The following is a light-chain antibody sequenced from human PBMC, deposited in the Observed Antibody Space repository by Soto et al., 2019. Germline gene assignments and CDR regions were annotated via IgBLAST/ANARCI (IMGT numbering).Light chain of an antibody. CDR3: LQDNNYPLT. V-gene: IGKV1-6*01. J-gene: IGKJ4*01. Sequence: AIEMTQFPSSLSASVGDRVILTCRASQDIRSDLGWYQQRPGKAPKLLIYAASSLQSGVPSRFSGSGSVTDFTLTITSLQPEDFATYYCLQDNNYPLTFGGGTKVDIK. CDR2: AAS. CDR1: QDIRSD.